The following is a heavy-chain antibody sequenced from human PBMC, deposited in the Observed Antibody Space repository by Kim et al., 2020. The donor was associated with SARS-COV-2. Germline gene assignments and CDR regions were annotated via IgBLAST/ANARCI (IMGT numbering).Heavy chain of an antibody. V-gene: IGHV3-21*01. Sequence: GGSLRLSCAASGFTFSSYSMNWVRQAPGKGLEWVSSISSSSSYIYYADSVKGRFTISRDNAKNSLYLQMNSLRAEDTAVYYCAREMEGSNYNWNYVLPDAFDIWGQGTMVTVSS. CDR2: ISSSSSYI. CDR3: AREMEGSNYNWNYVLPDAFDI. CDR1: GFTFSSYS. J-gene: IGHJ3*02. D-gene: IGHD1-7*01.